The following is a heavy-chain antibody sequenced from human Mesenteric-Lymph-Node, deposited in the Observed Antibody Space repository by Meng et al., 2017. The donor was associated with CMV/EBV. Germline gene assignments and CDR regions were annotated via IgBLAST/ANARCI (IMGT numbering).Heavy chain of an antibody. CDR3: AKDQYSGSHDAFDI. CDR1: GFTFSSYS. CDR2: ISSSSSYI. V-gene: IGHV3-21*04. D-gene: IGHD1-26*01. J-gene: IGHJ3*02. Sequence: GESLKISCAASGFTFSSYSMNWVRQAPGKGLEWVSSISSSSSYIYYADSVKGRFTISRDNSKNTLYLQMNSLRAEDTAVYYCAKDQYSGSHDAFDIWGQGTMVTVSS.